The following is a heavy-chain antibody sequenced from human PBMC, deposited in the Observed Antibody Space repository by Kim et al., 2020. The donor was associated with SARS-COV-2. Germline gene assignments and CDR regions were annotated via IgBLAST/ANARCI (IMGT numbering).Heavy chain of an antibody. V-gene: IGHV4-34*01. CDR1: VGSFSGYQ. J-gene: IGHJ6*02. Sequence: SETLSLTCAVYVGSFSGYQWTWIRQSPGKGLEWIGEITQSGATNYNPSLKSRVAISVDTSKNQFSLKVKSVTAADTAVYFCARGRAGVVPSPIMGLGPHYEYYALDVWGQGTTVSVSS. CDR2: ITQSGAT. D-gene: IGHD3-3*01. CDR3: ARGRAGVVPSPIMGLGPHYEYYALDV.